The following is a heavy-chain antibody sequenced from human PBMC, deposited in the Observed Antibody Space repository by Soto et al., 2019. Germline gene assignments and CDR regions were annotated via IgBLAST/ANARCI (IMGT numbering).Heavy chain of an antibody. CDR1: GFTFRSYG. CDR2: IWFDGSKK. V-gene: IGHV3-33*01. D-gene: IGHD4-17*01. CDR3: ARDRLVTYGYGMDV. Sequence: QMQLVESGGGVVQPGRSLRLSCAASGFTFRSYGIHWVRQAPGKGLEWVELIWFDGSKKYYVDSVKGRFAVSRDNSKNTLYLQMNSLRVEDTAVYYCARDRLVTYGYGMDVWGQGTTVTFSS. J-gene: IGHJ6*02.